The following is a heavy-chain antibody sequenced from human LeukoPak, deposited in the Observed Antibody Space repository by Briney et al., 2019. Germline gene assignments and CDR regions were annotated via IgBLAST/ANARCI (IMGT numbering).Heavy chain of an antibody. V-gene: IGHV3-48*02. CDR3: ARGQYYYDSSGYWPLDY. D-gene: IGHD3-22*01. Sequence: GGSLRLSCAASGFAFSSYSMNWVRQAPGKGLEWVSYITSSSSTIYYTDSVKGRFTISRDNAKNSLYLQMNSLRDEDTAVYYCARGQYYYDSSGYWPLDYCGQGTLVTVSS. CDR2: ITSSSSTI. J-gene: IGHJ4*02. CDR1: GFAFSSYS.